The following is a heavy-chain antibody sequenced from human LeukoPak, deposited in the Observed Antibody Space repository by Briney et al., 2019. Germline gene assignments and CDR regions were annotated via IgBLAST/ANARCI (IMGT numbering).Heavy chain of an antibody. D-gene: IGHD3-3*01. Sequence: SSETLSLTCAVYGGSFSGYYWSWIRQAPGKGLEWVANIKQDGSEKYYVDSVKGRFTISRDNAKNSLYLQMNSLRAEDTAVYYCARGTYDFWSGYYFDYWGQGTLVTVSS. CDR3: ARGTYDFWSGYYFDY. V-gene: IGHV3-7*01. CDR2: IKQDGSEK. J-gene: IGHJ4*02. CDR1: GGSFSGYY.